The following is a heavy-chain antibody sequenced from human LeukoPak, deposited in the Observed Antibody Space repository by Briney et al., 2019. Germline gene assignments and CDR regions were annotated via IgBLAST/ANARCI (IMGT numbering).Heavy chain of an antibody. J-gene: IGHJ4*02. D-gene: IGHD1-26*01. CDR1: GFTFSSYG. Sequence: PGRSLRLSCAASGFTFSSYGMHWVRQAPGKGLEWVSSISSSSSYIYYADSVKGRFTISRDNAKNSLYLQMNSLTAEDTAVYYCARGGYSGTYFFDYWGQGTPVAVSS. CDR2: ISSSSSYI. V-gene: IGHV3-21*01. CDR3: ARGGYSGTYFFDY.